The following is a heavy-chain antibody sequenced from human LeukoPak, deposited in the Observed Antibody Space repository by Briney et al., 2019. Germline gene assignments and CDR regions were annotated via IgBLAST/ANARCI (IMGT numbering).Heavy chain of an antibody. V-gene: IGHV3-33*01. CDR1: GFTFSSYC. J-gene: IGHJ4*02. CDR2: IWYDGSNK. CDR3: AYLGYCTNGVC. Sequence: QPGGSLRLSCAASGFTFSSYCMHWVRQAPGKGLEWVAVIWYDGSNKYYADSVKGRFTISRDNSKNTLYLQMNSLRAEDTAVYYCAYLGYCTNGVCWGQGTLVTVSS. D-gene: IGHD2-8*01.